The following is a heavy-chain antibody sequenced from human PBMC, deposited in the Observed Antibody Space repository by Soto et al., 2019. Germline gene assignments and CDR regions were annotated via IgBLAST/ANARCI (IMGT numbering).Heavy chain of an antibody. CDR3: ARTSMTRIDY. V-gene: IGHV1-69*10. J-gene: IGHJ4*02. CDR2: TIPELGTS. D-gene: IGHD4-17*01. Sequence: SVKVSCKASGGTFSSYPINWVRQAPGQGLEWMGVTIPELGTSNYAQRLQGRVTITVDKATNTAYLNLTTLTSEDTAIYYCARTSMTRIDYWGQGTLVTVSS. CDR1: GGTFSSYP.